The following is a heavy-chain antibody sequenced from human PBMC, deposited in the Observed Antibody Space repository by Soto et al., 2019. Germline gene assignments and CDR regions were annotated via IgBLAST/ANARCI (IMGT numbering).Heavy chain of an antibody. CDR1: GFTVSSNY. V-gene: IGHV3-53*01. CDR2: IYSGGST. Sequence: EVQLVESGGGLIQPGGSLRLSCAVSGFTVSSNYMSWVRQAPGKGLEWVSVIYSGGSTYYADSVKGRFTISRDNSKSTLYLQMNILRAEDTAVYYCARHITIYTLLVYWGQGTRVTVYS. J-gene: IGHJ4*02. D-gene: IGHD3-10*01. CDR3: ARHITIYTLLVY.